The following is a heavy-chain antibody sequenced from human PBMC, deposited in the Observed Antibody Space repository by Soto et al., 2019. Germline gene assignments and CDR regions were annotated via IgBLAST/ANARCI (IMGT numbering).Heavy chain of an antibody. D-gene: IGHD3-10*01. CDR1: GGTFSSYA. CDR2: IIPIFGTA. Sequence: QVQLVQSGAEVKKPGSSVKVSCKASGGTFSSYAISWVRQAPGQGLEWMGGIIPIFGTANYAQKFQGRVTITADESTSTAYMELSSLRSEDTAVYYCARLRPRHYYGSGSYSRLFGPHYGMDVWGQGTTVTVSS. CDR3: ARLRPRHYYGSGSYSRLFGPHYGMDV. J-gene: IGHJ6*02. V-gene: IGHV1-69*01.